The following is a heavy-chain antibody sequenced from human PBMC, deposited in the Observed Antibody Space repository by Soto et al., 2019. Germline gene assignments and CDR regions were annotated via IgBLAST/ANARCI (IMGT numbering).Heavy chain of an antibody. CDR1: GGFVTSCSYY. D-gene: IGHD1-1*01. CDR2: MSHSGGT. CDR3: ARVERGTATTVVDAFDI. J-gene: IGHJ3*02. Sequence: PSETLSLTCAVYGGFVTSCSYYWSWIRQPPGKGLEWIGEMSHSGGTHFNPSLKSRVTISVDTSKNQFTLKMSSVTAADTALYYCARVERGTATTVVDAFDIWGPGTMVT. V-gene: IGHV4-34*01.